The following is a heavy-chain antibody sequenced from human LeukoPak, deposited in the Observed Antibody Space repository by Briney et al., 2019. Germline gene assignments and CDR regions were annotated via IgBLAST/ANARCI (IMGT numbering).Heavy chain of an antibody. J-gene: IGHJ4*02. V-gene: IGHV4-59*01. Sequence: SETLSLTCTVSGGFISSYYWSWIRQPPGKGLEWIGYIYYSGSTNYNPSLKSRVTISVDTSKNQFSLKLSSVTAADTAVYYCARSGSPYYFDYWGQGTLVTVSS. CDR2: IYYSGST. CDR3: ARSGSPYYFDY. CDR1: GGFISSYY. D-gene: IGHD6-13*01.